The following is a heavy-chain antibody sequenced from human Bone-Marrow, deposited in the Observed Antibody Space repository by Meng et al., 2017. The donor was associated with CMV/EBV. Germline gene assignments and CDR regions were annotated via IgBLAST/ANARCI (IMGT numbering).Heavy chain of an antibody. Sequence: GESLKISCAPSGFTFSSYSMNWVRQAPGKGLEWVSSISSSSSYIYYADSVKGRFTISRDNAKNSLYLQMNSLRAEDTAVYYCARDYPLTSGSLVWGQGTLVTVSS. CDR3: ARDYPLTSGSLV. J-gene: IGHJ4*02. V-gene: IGHV3-21*01. D-gene: IGHD1-26*01. CDR1: GFTFSSYS. CDR2: ISSSSSYI.